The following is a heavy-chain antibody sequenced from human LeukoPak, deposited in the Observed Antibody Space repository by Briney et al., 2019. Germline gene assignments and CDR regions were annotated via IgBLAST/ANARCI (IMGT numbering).Heavy chain of an antibody. CDR3: ARDDCSSTSCYYYYYGMDV. D-gene: IGHD2-2*01. Sequence: GASVKVSCKASGGTFSSYAISWVRQAPGQGLEWMGWISAYNGNTNYAQKLQGRVTMTTDTSTSTAYMELRSLRSDDTAVYYCARDDCSSTSCYYYYYGMDVWGQGTTVTVSS. CDR1: GGTFSSYA. J-gene: IGHJ6*02. CDR2: ISAYNGNT. V-gene: IGHV1-18*01.